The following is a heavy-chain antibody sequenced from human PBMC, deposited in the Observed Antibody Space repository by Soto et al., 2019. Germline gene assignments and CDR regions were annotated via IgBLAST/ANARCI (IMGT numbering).Heavy chain of an antibody. CDR1: SGSISSSNW. J-gene: IGHJ4*02. D-gene: IGHD6-13*01. Sequence: QLQLQESGPGLVKPSGTLSLTCAVSSGSISSSNWWSWVRQPPGKGLEWIGEIYHSGSTNYNPSLTSRVTRSVDKAKNQFSLKLSSVTAADTAVYYCARKGARSSWGFDYWGQGTLVTVSS. CDR3: ARKGARSSWGFDY. V-gene: IGHV4-4*02. CDR2: IYHSGST.